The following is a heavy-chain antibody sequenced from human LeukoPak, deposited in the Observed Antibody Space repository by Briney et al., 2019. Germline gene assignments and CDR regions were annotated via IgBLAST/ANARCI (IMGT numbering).Heavy chain of an antibody. CDR3: ARDWGGLTYYYDSNGADS. D-gene: IGHD3-22*01. CDR2: LSSSSSTI. V-gene: IGHV3-48*01. J-gene: IGHJ5*01. CDR1: GFTFSSYS. Sequence: PGGSLRLSCAASGFTFSSYSMNWVRQAPGKGLEWVSYLSSSSSTIYYADSVKGRFTISRDNAKHSLYLQMNSLRAEATAVYYCARDWGGLTYYYDSNGADSWGQGTLVTVSP.